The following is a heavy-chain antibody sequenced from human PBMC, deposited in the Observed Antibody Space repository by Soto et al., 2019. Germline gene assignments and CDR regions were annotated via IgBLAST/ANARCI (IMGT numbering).Heavy chain of an antibody. V-gene: IGHV3-33*01. Sequence: QVQLVESGGGVVQPGESLRLSCAASGFIFSNYGMHWVRQAPGKGLEWVAVILYDGSNQWYADSVKGRFTISRDNSKNTLYLQMTYLGDEDSGLYYCVRDDEGGPKGFELWGQGTKVTVSS. CDR3: VRDDEGGPKGFEL. CDR1: GFIFSNYG. J-gene: IGHJ3*01. D-gene: IGHD3-16*01. CDR2: ILYDGSNQ.